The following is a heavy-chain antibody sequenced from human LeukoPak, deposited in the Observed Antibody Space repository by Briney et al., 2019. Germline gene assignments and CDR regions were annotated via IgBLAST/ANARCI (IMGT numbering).Heavy chain of an antibody. CDR1: GFTFSSYA. CDR3: AKEGGKSSSSCYYFDH. Sequence: GGSLRLSCAASGFTFSSYAMTWVRQAPGKGLEWVSVINGGGGSTFYADSVKGRFIISRDNSKNTLYLQMNSLRAEDTAVYYCAKEGGKSSSSCYYFDHWGQGSLVTVS. V-gene: IGHV3-23*01. J-gene: IGHJ4*02. D-gene: IGHD2-2*01. CDR2: INGGGGST.